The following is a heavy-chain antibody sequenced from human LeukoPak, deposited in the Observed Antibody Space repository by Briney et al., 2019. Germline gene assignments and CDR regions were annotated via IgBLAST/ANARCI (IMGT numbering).Heavy chain of an antibody. CDR2: IYYSGST. V-gene: IGHV4-31*03. D-gene: IGHD1-26*01. Sequence: PSETLSLTCTVSGGSISSGGYYWSWIRQHPGKGLEWIGYIYYSGSTYYNPSLKSRVTISVDTSKNQFSLKLSSVTAADTAVYYCARSGLGSPESAFDIWGQGTMVTVSS. J-gene: IGHJ3*02. CDR1: GGSISSGGYY. CDR3: ARSGLGSPESAFDI.